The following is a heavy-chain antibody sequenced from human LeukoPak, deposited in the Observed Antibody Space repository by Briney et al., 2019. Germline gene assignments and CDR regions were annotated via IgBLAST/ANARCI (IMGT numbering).Heavy chain of an antibody. CDR3: ARCGAAVTTHFSH. CDR1: GYTFSNYG. J-gene: IGHJ4*02. V-gene: IGHV1-18*01. D-gene: IGHD4-17*01. CDR2: ISAADGTT. Sequence: ASVKVSCKASGYTFSNYGITWARQPPGQGLEYMGWISAADGTTNYAQKVQGRVTMTTDTSTSTAYMELRSLRSDDTAVYYCARCGAAVTTHFSHWGQGTLVTVSS.